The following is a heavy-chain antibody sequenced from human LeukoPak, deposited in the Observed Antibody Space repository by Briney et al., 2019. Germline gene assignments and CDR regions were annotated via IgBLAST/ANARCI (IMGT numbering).Heavy chain of an antibody. CDR2: IKEDGSEE. J-gene: IGHJ4*02. D-gene: IGHD6-13*01. CDR1: TFTFGNNW. V-gene: IGHV3-7*01. CDR3: ARDPAAWDY. Sequence: GGSLTLSSAASTFTFGNNWMSWVRQAPGNGLEWVANIKEDGSEEYYGDSVKGRFTISRDNTKNSLYLQINSLRAEDTAVYYCARDPAAWDYWGQGTLVTVSS.